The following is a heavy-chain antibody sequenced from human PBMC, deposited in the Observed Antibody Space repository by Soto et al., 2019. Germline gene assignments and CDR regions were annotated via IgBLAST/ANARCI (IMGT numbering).Heavy chain of an antibody. V-gene: IGHV3-33*01. Sequence: QVQLVESGGGVVQPGRSLRLSCAASGFTFSSYGMHWVRQAPGKGLEWVAVIWYDGSNKYYADSVKGRFTISRDKSKNTLYLQMNSLRAEDTAVYYWASQKAAGYYYYGMDVWGQGTTVTVSS. CDR2: IWYDGSNK. CDR3: ASQKAAGYYYYGMDV. J-gene: IGHJ6*01. D-gene: IGHD6-13*01. CDR1: GFTFSSYG.